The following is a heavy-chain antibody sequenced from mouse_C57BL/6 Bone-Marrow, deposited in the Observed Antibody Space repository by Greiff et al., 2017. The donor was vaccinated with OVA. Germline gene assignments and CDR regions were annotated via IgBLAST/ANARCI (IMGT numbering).Heavy chain of an antibody. Sequence: VQLQQSGAELVRPGASVKLSCTASGFNIKDDYMHWVKQRPEQGLEWIGWIDPENGDSEYASKFQGKATITADPSSNTAYLQLSSLTSEDTAVYYCTTGGSPDWFAYWGQGTLVTVSA. J-gene: IGHJ3*01. V-gene: IGHV14-4*01. CDR1: GFNIKDDY. D-gene: IGHD1-1*02. CDR2: IDPENGDS. CDR3: TTGGSPDWFAY.